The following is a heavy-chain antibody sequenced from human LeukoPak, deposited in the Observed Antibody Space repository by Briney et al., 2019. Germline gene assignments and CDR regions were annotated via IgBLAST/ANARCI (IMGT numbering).Heavy chain of an antibody. Sequence: GGSLRLSCAASGFTFSNYAMSWVRQAPGKGLEWVSSLNGRGDSPSYADSVKGRFTISRDNSKNTLYLQMHSLRVEDTAVYYCAKGPHRDYWGQGTLLTVSS. CDR1: GFTFSNYA. CDR2: LNGRGDSP. V-gene: IGHV3-23*01. CDR3: AKGPHRDY. J-gene: IGHJ4*02.